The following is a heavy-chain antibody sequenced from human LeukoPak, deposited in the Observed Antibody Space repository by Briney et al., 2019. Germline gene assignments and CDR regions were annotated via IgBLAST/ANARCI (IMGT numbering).Heavy chain of an antibody. V-gene: IGHV1-69*13. CDR2: IIPIFGTA. J-gene: IGHJ4*02. D-gene: IGHD3-22*01. CDR3: ARDLPSSTYYYDSSGYYSDY. Sequence: SVKVSCKASGGTFSSYAISWVRQAPGQGLEWMGGIIPIFGTANYAQKFQGRVTITADESTSTAYMELSSLRSEDTAVYYCARDLPSSTYYYDSSGYYSDYWGQGTLVTVSS. CDR1: GGTFSSYA.